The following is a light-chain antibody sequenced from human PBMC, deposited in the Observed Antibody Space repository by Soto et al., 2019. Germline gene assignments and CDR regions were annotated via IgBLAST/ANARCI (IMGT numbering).Light chain of an antibody. V-gene: IGKV1-6*01. Sequence: ILLTQSPSSRSASVGDRGTIACRASQGIRNALGWYQQKPGKAPKPLISVAFSLQSGVPSRFGGSGSGTDFTLTTSTLQPEDFATYPCLQDYTYPLPFGGGTRWIS. CDR2: VAF. CDR3: LQDYTYPLP. CDR1: QGIRNA. J-gene: IGKJ4*01.